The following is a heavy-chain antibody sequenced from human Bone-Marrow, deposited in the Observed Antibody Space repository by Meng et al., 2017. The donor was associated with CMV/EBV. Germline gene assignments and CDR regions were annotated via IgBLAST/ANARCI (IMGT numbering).Heavy chain of an antibody. CDR1: GYTFTSYY. CDR3: AFASYSSSLTPQFDP. V-gene: IGHV1-46*01. D-gene: IGHD6-13*01. Sequence: ASVKVSCKASGYTFTSYYMHWVRQAPGQGLEWMGIINPSGGSTSYAQKFQGRVTMTRDTSTSTVYMELSSLRSENTAVYYCAFASYSSSLTPQFDPWGQGTLVTVSS. J-gene: IGHJ5*02. CDR2: INPSGGST.